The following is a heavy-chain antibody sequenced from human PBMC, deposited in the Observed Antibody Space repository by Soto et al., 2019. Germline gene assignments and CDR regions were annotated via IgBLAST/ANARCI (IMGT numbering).Heavy chain of an antibody. CDR1: GGTFSSYA. CDR3: ARGGPENDY. CDR2: IIPMSGAT. J-gene: IGHJ4*02. V-gene: IGHV1-69*12. D-gene: IGHD1-26*01. Sequence: QVQLVQSGAEVKKPGSSVKVSCKASGGTFSSYALSWVRQAPGQGLEWMGGIIPMSGATNYAQKFQGRVTFTADDSPNTAYLELTSLRSEDTAVYYCARGGPENDYWGQGTLVTVSS.